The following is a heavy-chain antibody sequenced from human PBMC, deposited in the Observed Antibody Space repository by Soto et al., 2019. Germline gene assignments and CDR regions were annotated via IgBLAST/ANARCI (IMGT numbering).Heavy chain of an antibody. CDR2: IKGDETNT. J-gene: IGHJ4*02. V-gene: IGHV3-74*01. CDR1: GFTFSSYW. Sequence: EVQLVESGVGLVQFGGSLRLSCAASGFTFSSYWMHWVRQVPGKGLVWVSRIKGDETNTGYADSVKGRFTISRDNVKNTLYLQMNSLRPEDTAVYYCARGLSGYYGFDYWGQGTLVTVSS. D-gene: IGHD5-12*01. CDR3: ARGLSGYYGFDY.